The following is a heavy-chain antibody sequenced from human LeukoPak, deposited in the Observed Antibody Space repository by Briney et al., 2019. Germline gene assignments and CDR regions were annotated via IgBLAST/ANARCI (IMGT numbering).Heavy chain of an antibody. Sequence: PSETLSLTCTVSGGSISSSSYYWGWIRQPPGKGLEWIGSIYYSGSTYYNPSLKSRVTISVDTSKNQFSLKLSSVTAADTAVYYCARGFGYCSSTSCYERYYYYYGMDVWGQGTTVTVSS. J-gene: IGHJ6*02. CDR3: ARGFGYCSSTSCYERYYYYYGMDV. D-gene: IGHD2-2*03. CDR1: GGSISSSSYY. CDR2: IYYSGST. V-gene: IGHV4-39*07.